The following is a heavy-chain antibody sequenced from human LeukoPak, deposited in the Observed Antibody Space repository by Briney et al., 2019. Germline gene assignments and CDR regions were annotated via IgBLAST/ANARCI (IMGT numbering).Heavy chain of an antibody. D-gene: IGHD1-1*01. CDR1: AYSISSGSY. Sequence: SETLSLTCTVSAYSISSGSYWGWIRQPPGKGLEWIGSIHHSGSTYYNPSLKSRVTISVDTSKNQLSLKLSSVTAADTAVYYCARTGNPATGDYWGQGTLVTVSS. CDR2: IHHSGST. CDR3: ARTGNPATGDY. V-gene: IGHV4-38-2*02. J-gene: IGHJ4*02.